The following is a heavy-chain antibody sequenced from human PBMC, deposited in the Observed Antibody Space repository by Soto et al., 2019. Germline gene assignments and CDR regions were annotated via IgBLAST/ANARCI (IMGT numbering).Heavy chain of an antibody. Sequence: ASVKVSCKASGGTFTSYTISWVRQAPGQGLEWMGRIMPILGTANYAQKFQGRVTITADKYTSTAYMELSSLRSEDTALYYCASFGSDYCDYEHYDLLDICGQGSMDIVSS. CDR2: IMPILGTA. J-gene: IGHJ3*02. CDR1: GGTFTSYT. V-gene: IGHV1-69*08. CDR3: ASFGSDYCDYEHYDLLDI. D-gene: IGHD4-17*01.